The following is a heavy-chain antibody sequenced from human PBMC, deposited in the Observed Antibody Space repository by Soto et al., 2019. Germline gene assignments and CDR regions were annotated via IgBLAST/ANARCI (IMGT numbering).Heavy chain of an antibody. D-gene: IGHD6-19*01. Sequence: EVQVLESGGGLVQPGGSLRLSCAASGFTFSRYAMNWVRQAPGKGLEWVSGISDSGTTTWYADSVKGQCTTSRDISTNTRNLDMNSLRAEDTAIYYCARRGGSGWGAFDVWGQGTRVTVSS. V-gene: IGHV3-23*01. CDR3: ARRGGSGWGAFDV. CDR1: GFTFSRYA. J-gene: IGHJ3*01. CDR2: ISDSGTTT.